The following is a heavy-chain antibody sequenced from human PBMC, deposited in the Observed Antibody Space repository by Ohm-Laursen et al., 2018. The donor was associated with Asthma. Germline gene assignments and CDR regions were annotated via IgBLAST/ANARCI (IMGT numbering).Heavy chain of an antibody. V-gene: IGHV3-33*08. J-gene: IGHJ4*02. CDR1: GFTFSSYA. CDR3: ARVASEGIILWYYFDY. D-gene: IGHD1-14*01. CDR2: IWYDGSNK. Sequence: SLRLSCTASGFTFSSYAMHWVRQAPGKGLEWVAVIWYDGSNKYYADSVKGRFTISRDNSKNSLYLQMNSLRAEDTAVYYCARVASEGIILWYYFDYWGQGTLVTVSS.